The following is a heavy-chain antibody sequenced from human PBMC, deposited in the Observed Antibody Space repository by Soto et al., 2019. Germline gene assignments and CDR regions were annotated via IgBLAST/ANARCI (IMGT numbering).Heavy chain of an antibody. CDR1: EFTFSNYA. CDR3: AKNPGYYYDSTGYHFDY. Sequence: GGSLRLSCAASEFTFSNYAMSWVRQAPGKGLEWVSATSYGGGTTYYADSVKGRFTISRDNSKNTLYLQMNSLRAEDTAVYYCAKNPGYYYDSTGYHFDYWGQGTLVTVSS. D-gene: IGHD3-22*01. CDR2: TSYGGGTT. J-gene: IGHJ4*02. V-gene: IGHV3-23*01.